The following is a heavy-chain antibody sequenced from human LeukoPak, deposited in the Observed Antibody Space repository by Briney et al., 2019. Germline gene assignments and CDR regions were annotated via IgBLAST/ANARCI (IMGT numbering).Heavy chain of an antibody. CDR2: INPNSGGT. CDR1: GYTFTGYY. CDR3: ARGPEKKEYYYYYYMDV. D-gene: IGHD1-14*01. Sequence: ASVKVSCKAPGYTFTGYYMHWVRQAPGQGLEWMGRINPNSGGTNYAQKFQGRVTMTRDTSISTAYMELSRLRSDDTAVYYCARGPEKKEYYYYYYMDVWGKGTTVTVSS. V-gene: IGHV1-2*06. J-gene: IGHJ6*03.